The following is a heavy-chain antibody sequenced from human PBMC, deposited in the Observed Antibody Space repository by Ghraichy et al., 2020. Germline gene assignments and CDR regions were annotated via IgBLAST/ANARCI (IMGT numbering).Heavy chain of an antibody. V-gene: IGHV4-59*01. CDR1: GVSINNYF. CDR2: MYYSGGS. J-gene: IGHJ4*02. Sequence: SETLSLTCSVSGVSINNYFWSWIRQSPGKGLEWIGYMYYSGGSSYNPTLKSGVTISVDTSKNQFSLNLRSVTAADTPVYYCARGLQDMYSLLQGEDIGDDFYLDYRGQGILVTVSS. D-gene: IGHD1-26*01. CDR3: ARGLQDMYSLLQGEDIGDDFYLDY.